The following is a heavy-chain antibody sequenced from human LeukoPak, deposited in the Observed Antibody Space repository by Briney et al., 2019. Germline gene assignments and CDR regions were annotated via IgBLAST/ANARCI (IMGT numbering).Heavy chain of an antibody. CDR3: ARDLSLPGTRQH. V-gene: IGHV1-8*01. D-gene: IGHD3-10*01. Sequence: ASVKVSCXASGYTFTSYDINWVRQATGQGLEWMGWMNPNSGNTGYAQKFQGRVTMTRNTSISTAYMELSSLRSEDTAVYYCARDLSLPGTRQHWGQGTLVTVSS. CDR1: GYTFTSYD. CDR2: MNPNSGNT. J-gene: IGHJ1*01.